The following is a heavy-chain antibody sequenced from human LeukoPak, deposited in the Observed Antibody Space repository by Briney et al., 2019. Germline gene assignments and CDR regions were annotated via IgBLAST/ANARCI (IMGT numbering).Heavy chain of an antibody. CDR3: ARDQVVGTRHYYYYYGMDV. D-gene: IGHD1-14*01. CDR2: IYSGGST. J-gene: IGHJ6*02. CDR1: GFTVSSNY. Sequence: GGPLRLSCAASGFTVSSNYMSWVRQAPGKGLEWVSVIYSGGSTYYADSVKGRFTISRDNSKNTLYLQMNSLRAEDTAVYYCARDQVVGTRHYYYYYGMDVWGQGTTVTVSS. V-gene: IGHV3-53*01.